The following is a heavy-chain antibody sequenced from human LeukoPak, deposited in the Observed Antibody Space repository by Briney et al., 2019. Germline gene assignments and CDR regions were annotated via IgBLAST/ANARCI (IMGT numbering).Heavy chain of an antibody. V-gene: IGHV4-59*01. J-gene: IGHJ4*02. CDR1: GDSISNYY. Sequence: SETLSLTCTVTGDSISNYYWSWIRQSPGKELEWIGYMYNRGSTIYNPSLKSRVTISTDTSKNQFSLRLTSVTAADTAVYYCARAEKAVTGTLDSWGQGTLITVSS. CDR3: ARAEKAVTGTLDS. CDR2: MYNRGST. D-gene: IGHD6-19*01.